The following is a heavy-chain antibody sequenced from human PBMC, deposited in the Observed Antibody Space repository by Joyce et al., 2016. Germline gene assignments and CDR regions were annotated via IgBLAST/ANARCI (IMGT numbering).Heavy chain of an antibody. CDR1: GYSFTSYW. CDR2: NNPSDTYT. D-gene: IGHD5-18*01. J-gene: IGHJ6*03. Sequence: EVQLVQSGAEVKKPGESLRISCKGSGYSFTSYWINGVRQMPGKGLEWTGMNNPSDTYTNYSPSFQGHVTISADKSINTAYLQGGSLKASDTAMYYCARLVDSDGDGYYYYYMDVWSKGTTVTVSS. V-gene: IGHV5-10-1*01. CDR3: ARLVDSDGDGYYYYYMDV.